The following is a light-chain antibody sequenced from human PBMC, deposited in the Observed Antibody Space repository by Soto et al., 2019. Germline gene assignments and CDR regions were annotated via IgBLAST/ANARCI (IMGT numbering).Light chain of an antibody. V-gene: IGKV3-20*01. CDR1: QSISSSY. Sequence: EIVLTQSPGTLSLFPGERATLSCRASQSISSSYLAWYQQKPGQAPRLLIYGASSRATGIPDRFSGAVSATDFTLTISRLEPEDFAVYYCPQYGSAPAWTFGQGTKVEIK. J-gene: IGKJ1*01. CDR3: PQYGSAPAWT. CDR2: GAS.